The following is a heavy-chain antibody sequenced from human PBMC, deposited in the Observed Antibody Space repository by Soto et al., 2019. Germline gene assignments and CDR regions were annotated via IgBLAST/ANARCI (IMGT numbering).Heavy chain of an antibody. CDR2: ISVDGRND. D-gene: IGHD6-19*01. CDR1: GFTLSSSV. V-gene: IGHV3-30*18. CDR3: AKEGHTSGRCGCFNI. Sequence: PGGSLRLFCEASGFTLSSSVMHWVRQAPGKRLEWLSVISVDGRNDLHAGAVKGRFTISRDISKNMVYLQMNDLRPDDTAMYFCAKEGHTSGRCGCFNIWGQGTMVTVSS. J-gene: IGHJ3*02.